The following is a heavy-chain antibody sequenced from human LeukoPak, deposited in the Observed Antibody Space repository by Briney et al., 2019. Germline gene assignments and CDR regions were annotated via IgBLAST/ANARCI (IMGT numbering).Heavy chain of an antibody. CDR2: ISSSGSTI. D-gene: IGHD3-10*01. Sequence: GGSLRLSCAAPGFTFSDYYMSWIRQAPGKGLEWVSYISSSGSTIYYADSVKGRFTISRDNAKNSLYLQMNSLRAEDTAVYYCARVRSRSGSSKNWFDPWGQGTLVTVSS. CDR3: ARVRSRSGSSKNWFDP. CDR1: GFTFSDYY. J-gene: IGHJ5*02. V-gene: IGHV3-11*01.